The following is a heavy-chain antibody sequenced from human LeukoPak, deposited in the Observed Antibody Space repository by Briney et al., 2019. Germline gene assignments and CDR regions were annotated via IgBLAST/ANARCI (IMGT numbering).Heavy chain of an antibody. CDR2: IYYSGST. V-gene: IGHV4-59*12. Sequence: RASETLSLTCTVSGGSISSYYWSWIRQPPGKGLEWIGYIYYSGSTNYNPSLKSRVTISVDTSKNQFSLKLSSVTAADTAVYYCAKETYSGSYFDYWGQGTLVTVSS. CDR3: AKETYSGSYFDY. CDR1: GGSISSYY. D-gene: IGHD1-26*01. J-gene: IGHJ4*02.